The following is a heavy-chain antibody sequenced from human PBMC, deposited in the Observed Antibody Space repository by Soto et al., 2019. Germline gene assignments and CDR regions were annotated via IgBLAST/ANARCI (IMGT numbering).Heavy chain of an antibody. Sequence: QVQLQASGPGLVKPSQTLSLTCTVSGGSISSGDYYWSWIRQPPGKGLEWMGYIYYSGSTSYNTSLKGRVTRSVDTSKNHSAMKLSFVTTGDTAEYYCSRVYIEHREDIVLVPDHTGLWYFDDWGQGTLVTVSS. V-gene: IGHV4-30-4*01. CDR1: GGSISSGDYY. CDR2: IYYSGST. CDR3: SRVYIEHREDIVLVPDHTGLWYFDD. D-gene: IGHD2-2*01. J-gene: IGHJ4*02.